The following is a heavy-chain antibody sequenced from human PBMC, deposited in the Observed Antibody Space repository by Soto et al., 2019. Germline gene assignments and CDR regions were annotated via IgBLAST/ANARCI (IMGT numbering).Heavy chain of an antibody. CDR1: GFTFDDYA. CDR2: ISWNSGNK. V-gene: IGHV3-9*01. Sequence: EVQLVESGGDLVQPGRSLRLSCAASGFTFDDYAMHWVRQAPGKGLEWVSGISWNSGNKGYADSVKGRFTISRDNAKNTLFLQMNSLRAEDTAMYYCAKGSEWLVTWDFDYWGQGTLVTVSS. D-gene: IGHD6-19*01. CDR3: AKGSEWLVTWDFDY. J-gene: IGHJ4*02.